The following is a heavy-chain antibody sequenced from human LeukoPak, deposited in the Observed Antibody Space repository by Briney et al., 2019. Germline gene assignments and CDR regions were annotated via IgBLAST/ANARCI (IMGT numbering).Heavy chain of an antibody. CDR3: ARASCSGGSCYFDY. Sequence: SETLSLTCTVSGGSISSGSYYWSWIRQPAGKGLEWIGRIYTSGSTNYNPSLKSRVTISVDTSKNQFSLKLSSVTAADTAVYYCARASCSGGSCYFDYWGQGTLVTVSS. D-gene: IGHD2-15*01. CDR1: GGSISSGSYY. CDR2: IYTSGST. J-gene: IGHJ4*02. V-gene: IGHV4-61*02.